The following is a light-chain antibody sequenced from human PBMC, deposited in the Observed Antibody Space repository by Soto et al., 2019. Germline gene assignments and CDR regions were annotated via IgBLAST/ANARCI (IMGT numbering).Light chain of an antibody. CDR2: EVS. CDR3: SSDADSVL. CDR1: SSDVGGYNY. Sequence: QSVLTQPPSASGSPGQSVTISCTGTSSDVGGYNYVSWYQQRPGKAPKLMIYEVSKRPSGVPYRFSGSKSGNTASLTVSGLQAEDEADYYCSSDADSVLFGGGTKLTVL. V-gene: IGLV2-8*01. J-gene: IGLJ2*01.